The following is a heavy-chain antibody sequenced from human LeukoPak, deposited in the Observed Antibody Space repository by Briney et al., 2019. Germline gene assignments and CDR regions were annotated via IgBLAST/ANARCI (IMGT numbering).Heavy chain of an antibody. CDR1: GYTFTGYY. Sequence: GASVKVSCKASGYTFTGYYMHWVRQAPGQGLEWMGWINPNSGGTNYAQKFQGRVTMTRDTSISTAYMELSRLRSDDTAVYYCARVSYCSGGSCYSEDPNWFDPWGQGTLVTVSS. CDR2: INPNSGGT. V-gene: IGHV1-2*02. J-gene: IGHJ5*02. D-gene: IGHD2-15*01. CDR3: ARVSYCSGGSCYSEDPNWFDP.